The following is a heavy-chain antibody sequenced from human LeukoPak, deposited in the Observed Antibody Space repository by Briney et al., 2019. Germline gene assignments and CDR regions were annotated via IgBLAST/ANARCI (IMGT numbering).Heavy chain of an antibody. CDR2: MNPNSGDT. CDR1: GYTFTSTE. V-gene: IGHV1-8*01. J-gene: IGHJ6*02. D-gene: IGHD5-18*01. Sequence: ASVKVSCKASGYTFTSTEIMWVRQATGQGLEWMGWMNPNSGDTGYAQKFQGRVTMTRDTSTSTAYMELSRLRFEDTAVYYCARAPRQLSYYYGVDVWGQGTTVTASS. CDR3: ARAPRQLSYYYGVDV.